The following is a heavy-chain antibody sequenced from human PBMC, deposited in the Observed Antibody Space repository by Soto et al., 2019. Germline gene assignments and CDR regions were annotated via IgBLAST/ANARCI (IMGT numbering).Heavy chain of an antibody. CDR3: AATIVVVPAAPDDNYYYYGMDV. V-gene: IGHV1-58*02. Sequence: QMQLVQSGPEVKKPGTSVKVSCKASGFTFTSSAMQWVRHARGQRLEWIGWIVVGSGNTNYAQKFQERVTITRDMSTSTAYMELSSLRSEDTAVYYCAATIVVVPAAPDDNYYYYGMDVWGQGTTVTVS. J-gene: IGHJ6*02. CDR1: GFTFTSSA. CDR2: IVVGSGNT. D-gene: IGHD2-2*01.